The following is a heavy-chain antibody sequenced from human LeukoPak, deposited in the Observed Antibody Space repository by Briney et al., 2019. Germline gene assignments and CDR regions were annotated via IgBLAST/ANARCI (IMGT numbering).Heavy chain of an antibody. J-gene: IGHJ4*02. V-gene: IGHV4-34*01. D-gene: IGHD2-2*02. CDR1: GGSFSGCY. CDR3: ARGQRRYCSSTSCYTFDY. Sequence: SETLSLTCAVYGGSFSGCYWSWIRQPPGKGLEWIGEINHSGSTNYNPSLKSRVTISVDTSKNQFSLKLSSVTAADTAVYYCARGQRRYCSSTSCYTFDYWGQGTLVTVSS. CDR2: INHSGST.